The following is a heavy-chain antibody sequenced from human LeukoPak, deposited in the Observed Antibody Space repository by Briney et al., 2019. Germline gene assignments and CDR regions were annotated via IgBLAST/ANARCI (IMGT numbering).Heavy chain of an antibody. CDR3: ARDRGSTIIYGMDV. CDR1: GFPFSSYA. J-gene: IGHJ6*02. Sequence: GSLSLSCAASGFPFSSYAMHWVRQAPGKGLEYVSAISSNGGSTYYANSVKGRFTISRDNSKNTLYLQMGSLRAEDMAVYYYARDRGSTIIYGMDVWGQGTTVTVSS. CDR2: ISSNGGST. V-gene: IGHV3-64*01. D-gene: IGHD2-2*01.